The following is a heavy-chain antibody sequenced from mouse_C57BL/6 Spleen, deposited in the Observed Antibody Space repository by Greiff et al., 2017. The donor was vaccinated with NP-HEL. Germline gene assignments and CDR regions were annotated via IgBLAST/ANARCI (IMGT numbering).Heavy chain of an antibody. D-gene: IGHD2-5*01. CDR2: IDPSDSYT. V-gene: IGHV1-59*01. J-gene: IGHJ2*01. CDR3: ARPYSNFYFDY. Sequence: QVQLQQPGAELVRPGTSVKLSCKASGYTFTSYWMHWVKQRPGQGLEWIGVIDPSDSYTNYNQKFKGKATLTVDTSSSTAYMQLSSLTSEDSALYYCARPYSNFYFDYWGQGTTLTVSS. CDR1: GYTFTSYW.